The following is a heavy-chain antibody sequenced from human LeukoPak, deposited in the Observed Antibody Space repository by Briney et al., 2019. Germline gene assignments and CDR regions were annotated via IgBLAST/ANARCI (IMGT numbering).Heavy chain of an antibody. CDR2: ISGRGGST. CDR3: AKDGHLYCSSTSCYSPPTRGGMDV. D-gene: IGHD2-2*01. CDR1: GIPFSSIT. J-gene: IGHJ6*02. Sequence: PGGPLRLSSASSGIPFSSITMSGVRGAPGEGVGWVSAISGRGGSTYYADSVKGRFTISGDNSKNTLYLQMNSLRAEETAVYYCAKDGHLYCSSTSCYSPPTRGGMDVWGQGTTVTVS. V-gene: IGHV3-23*01.